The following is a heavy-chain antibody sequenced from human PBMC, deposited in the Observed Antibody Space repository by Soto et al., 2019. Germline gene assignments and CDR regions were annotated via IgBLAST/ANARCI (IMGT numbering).Heavy chain of an antibody. D-gene: IGHD2-15*01. CDR2: INPESTTI. CDR1: GIDLSIYW. V-gene: IGHV3-74*01. CDR3: TKDTFGGRDS. Sequence: EAQLVESGGGLVQPGGSLRLSCTGSGIDLSIYWMHWVRQAPGKGLVWVSRINPESTTISYADSVKGRFTISRDNAENTLFLHMNSLSAEDTGVHYCTKDTFGGRDSWGQGTLVTVSS. J-gene: IGHJ4*02.